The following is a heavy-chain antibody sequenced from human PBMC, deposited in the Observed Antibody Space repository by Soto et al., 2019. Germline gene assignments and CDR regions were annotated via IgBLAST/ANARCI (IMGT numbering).Heavy chain of an antibody. CDR3: ARYCSSTSCYSSYYGMDV. V-gene: IGHV3-48*02. D-gene: IGHD2-2*02. J-gene: IGHJ6*02. CDR1: GFTFSSYA. Sequence: GWSLRLSCAASGFTFSSYAMSWVRQAPGKGLEWVSYISSSSSTIYYADSVKGLFTTSRDNAKNSLYLQMNSLRDEDTAVYYCARYCSSTSCYSSYYGMDVWGQGTTVTVSS. CDR2: ISSSSSTI.